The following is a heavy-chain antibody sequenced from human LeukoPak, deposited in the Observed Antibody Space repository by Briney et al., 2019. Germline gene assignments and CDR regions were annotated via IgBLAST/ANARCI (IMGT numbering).Heavy chain of an antibody. V-gene: IGHV4-59*08. CDR2: IYNSGST. D-gene: IGHD4-23*01. J-gene: IGHJ4*02. Sequence: PSETLSLTYTVSGGSISSINSNYCSWIRQPPGKGLEWIGYIYNSGSTNYNPSLKSRVTISVDTSKNQFSLKLSSVTAADTAVYYCARQAGGNSGPFDYWGQGTVVTVSS. CDR1: GGSISSINSNY. CDR3: ARQAGGNSGPFDY.